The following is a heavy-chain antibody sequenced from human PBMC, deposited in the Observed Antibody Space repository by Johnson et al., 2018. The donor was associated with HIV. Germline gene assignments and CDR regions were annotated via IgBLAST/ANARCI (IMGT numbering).Heavy chain of an antibody. D-gene: IGHD3-9*01. V-gene: IGHV3-66*01. CDR2: IYSGGST. CDR1: GFTVSSNY. Sequence: VQLVESGGGLVQPGGSLRLSCAASGFTVSSNYMSWVRQAPGKGLEWVSVIYSGGSTYYADSVKGRFTISRDNSKNTLYVQMHSLRGEDTAVYYCARGGVLRYFDWLFEDAFHTWGQGTVVTVSS. CDR3: ARGGVLRYFDWLFEDAFHT. J-gene: IGHJ3*02.